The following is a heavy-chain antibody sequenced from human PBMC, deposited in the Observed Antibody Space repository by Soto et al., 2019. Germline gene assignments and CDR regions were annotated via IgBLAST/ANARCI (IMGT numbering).Heavy chain of an antibody. Sequence: ASVKVSCKASGYTFTSYYMHWVRQAPGQELEWMGIINPSVGSTSYAQKSQGRVTMTRDTSTSTVYMELSSLRSEDTAVYYCARGGGRRNDYYYGMDVWGQGTTVTVSS. D-gene: IGHD3-10*01. J-gene: IGHJ6*02. CDR2: INPSVGST. CDR3: ARGGGRRNDYYYGMDV. V-gene: IGHV1-46*01. CDR1: GYTFTSYY.